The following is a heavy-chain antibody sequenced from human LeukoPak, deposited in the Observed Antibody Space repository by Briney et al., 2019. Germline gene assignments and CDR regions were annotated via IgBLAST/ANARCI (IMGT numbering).Heavy chain of an antibody. J-gene: IGHJ3*02. CDR2: IIPILGIA. V-gene: IGHV1-69*02. D-gene: IGHD4-23*01. Sequence: ASVKVSCKASGYTFTGYYMHWVRQAPGQGLEWMGRIIPILGIANYAQKFQGRVTITADKSTSTAYMELSSLRSEDTAVYYCARPAYGGNSNDAFDIWGQGTMVTVSS. CDR3: ARPAYGGNSNDAFDI. CDR1: GYTFTGYY.